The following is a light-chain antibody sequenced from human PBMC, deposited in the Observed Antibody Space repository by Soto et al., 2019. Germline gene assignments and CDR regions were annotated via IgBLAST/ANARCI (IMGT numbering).Light chain of an antibody. CDR3: SSYRRSNTLV. J-gene: IGLJ1*01. V-gene: IGLV2-14*01. Sequence: QSVLTQPASVPGSPGKWIPSSCTGTRRTVGTYFYVSWYQHHPGKAPKLMIYEVSNRPSGVSNRFSGSKSGNTASLTISGLQAEDEADYYCSSYRRSNTLVFGTGTKLTVL. CDR1: RRTVGTYFY. CDR2: EVS.